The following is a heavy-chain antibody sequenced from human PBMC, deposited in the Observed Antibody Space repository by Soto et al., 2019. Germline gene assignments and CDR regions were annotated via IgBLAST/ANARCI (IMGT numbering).Heavy chain of an antibody. CDR1: GFTFSSYG. Sequence: GGSLRLSCAASGFTFSSYGMHWVRQAPGKGLEWVAVISYDGSNKYYADSVKGRFTISRDNSKNTLYLQMNSLRAEDTAVYYCAKGRPIAAAGTFDYWGQGTLVTVSS. CDR2: ISYDGSNK. V-gene: IGHV3-30*18. J-gene: IGHJ4*02. D-gene: IGHD6-13*01. CDR3: AKGRPIAAAGTFDY.